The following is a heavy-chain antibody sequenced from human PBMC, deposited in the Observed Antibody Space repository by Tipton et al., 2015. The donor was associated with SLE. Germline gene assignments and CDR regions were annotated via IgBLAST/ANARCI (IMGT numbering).Heavy chain of an antibody. CDR1: GGSFSGYY. CDR3: AGTYYGDYVWFDP. D-gene: IGHD4-17*01. Sequence: TLSLTCAVYGGSFSGYYWSWIRQPPGKGLEWIGEINHSGSTNYNPSLKSRVTISVDTSKNLFSMKLSSVTAADTAVYYCAGTYYGDYVWFDPWGQGILVPVSS. V-gene: IGHV4-34*01. J-gene: IGHJ5*02. CDR2: INHSGST.